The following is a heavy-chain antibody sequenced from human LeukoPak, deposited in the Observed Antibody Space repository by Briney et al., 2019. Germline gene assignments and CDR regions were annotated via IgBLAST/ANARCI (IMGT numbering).Heavy chain of an antibody. J-gene: IGHJ4*02. V-gene: IGHV4-61*02. D-gene: IGHD3-22*01. Sequence: SETLSLTCTVSGGSISSGTYYWSWIRQPAGRGLEWIGRIYLGGTTNYNPSLKSRVTISVDKSKNQFSLKLSSVTAADTAVYYCASLYDSSGPRDYRGQGTLVTVSS. CDR1: GGSISSGTYY. CDR3: ASLYDSSGPRDY. CDR2: IYLGGTT.